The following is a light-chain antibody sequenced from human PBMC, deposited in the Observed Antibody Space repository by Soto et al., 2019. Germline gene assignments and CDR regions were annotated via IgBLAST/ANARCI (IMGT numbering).Light chain of an antibody. CDR1: QSVSTN. V-gene: IGKV3-15*01. J-gene: IGKJ1*01. CDR3: QQCNNWPRT. CDR2: GAS. Sequence: EIVMTQSPATLSVSPGERATLSCRASQSVSTNLAWYQQKPGQAPRLLIHGASTRATGIPARFSGSGSGTEFTLTISSLQSEDFAVYYCQQCNNWPRTFGQGTMVDIK.